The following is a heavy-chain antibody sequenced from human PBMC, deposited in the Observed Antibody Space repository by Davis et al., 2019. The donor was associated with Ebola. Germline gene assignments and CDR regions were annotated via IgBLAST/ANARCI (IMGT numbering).Heavy chain of an antibody. V-gene: IGHV3-30-3*01. J-gene: IGHJ6*04. CDR1: GFTFSTYA. CDR2: ISYVGSNK. D-gene: IGHD2-15*01. CDR3: ACGSCYYYGMDV. Sequence: WGSLTLSCAASGFTFSTYAMPWVRQAPGKGLEWVAFISYVGSNKYYSYSVKGRFTISRDNSKNTLYLQMNSLRAEDTAVYYCACGSCYYYGMDVWGKGTTVTVSS.